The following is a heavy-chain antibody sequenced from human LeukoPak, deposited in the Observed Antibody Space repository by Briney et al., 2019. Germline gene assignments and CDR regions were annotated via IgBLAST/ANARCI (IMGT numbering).Heavy chain of an antibody. D-gene: IGHD2-8*01. CDR3: ARSTVYARYFDY. V-gene: IGHV1-3*03. CDR2: INAGNGHT. Sequence: GASVKVSCKTSGFTFISYAIHWVRQAPGQRLEWMGWINAGNGHTKYSQEFQGRVTITRDTSASTAYMELSSLRSEDMAVYYCARSTVYARYFDYWGQGTLVTVSS. CDR1: GFTFISYA. J-gene: IGHJ4*02.